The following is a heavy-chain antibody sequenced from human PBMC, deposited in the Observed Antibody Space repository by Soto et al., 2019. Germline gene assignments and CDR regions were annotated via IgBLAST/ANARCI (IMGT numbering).Heavy chain of an antibody. J-gene: IGHJ6*02. CDR3: TKDRPPLAFGFGLDV. V-gene: IGHV3-30*18. D-gene: IGHD6-6*01. Sequence: QVHLVESGGGVVQPGRSLRLSCAASGFTFNIFAMHWVRQAPGKGLEWVATTSYDGTYTFYAGSVEGRFTISRDDSNEPLFLLLSGLRPEEKAGYYCTKDRPPLAFGFGLDVWGQGAPVTVSS. CDR2: TSYDGTYT. CDR1: GFTFNIFA.